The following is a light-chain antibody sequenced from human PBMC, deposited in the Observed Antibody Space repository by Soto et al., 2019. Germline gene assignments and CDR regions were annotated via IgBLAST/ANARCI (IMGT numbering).Light chain of an antibody. CDR1: QDISKS. CDR2: LTS. Sequence: DIQMTQSPSSLSASVGDRVTITCQASQDISKSLNWYQQKPGQAPKLLIYLTSHLERGVPSRFSGSGSGTHFSLSISSLQPGDFATYYCQQYDSVPYTFGQGTMLDMK. V-gene: IGKV1-33*01. J-gene: IGKJ2*01. CDR3: QQYDSVPYT.